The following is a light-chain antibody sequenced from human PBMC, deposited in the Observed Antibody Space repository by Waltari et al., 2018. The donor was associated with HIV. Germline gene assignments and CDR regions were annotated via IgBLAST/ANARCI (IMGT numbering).Light chain of an antibody. Sequence: QFALTQPASVSGSPGQSITISCTGSSSHIGYYNYVSWYQQHPGQAPKLIIYEVSNRPSGISSRFSGAKSGNTASLTISGLQAEDEADYFCSSLTNSATLSVLFGGGTQLTVL. V-gene: IGLV2-14*01. CDR1: SSHIGYYNY. CDR2: EVS. CDR3: SSLTNSATLSVL. J-gene: IGLJ3*02.